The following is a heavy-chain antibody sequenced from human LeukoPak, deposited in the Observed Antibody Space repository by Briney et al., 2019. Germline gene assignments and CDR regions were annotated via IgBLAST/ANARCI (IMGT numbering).Heavy chain of an antibody. J-gene: IGHJ4*02. Sequence: TSETLSLTCTVSGGSISSYYWSWIRQPPGKGLEWNGYMYYSGTTNYNPSLKSRVTISVDTSRNLFSLKLSSVTAADTAVYYCARQQIYVDTGMVDYFDFWGQGTLVTVSS. CDR2: MYYSGTT. D-gene: IGHD5-18*01. CDR3: ARQQIYVDTGMVDYFDF. V-gene: IGHV4-59*01. CDR1: GGSISSYY.